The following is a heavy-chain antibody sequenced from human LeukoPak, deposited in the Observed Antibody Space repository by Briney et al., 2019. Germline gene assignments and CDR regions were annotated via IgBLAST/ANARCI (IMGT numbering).Heavy chain of an antibody. Sequence: GGSLGLSCAASGFTFSSYWMNWARQAPGKGLEWVSSISSSSSYIYYADSVKGRFTISRDNAKNSLYLQMNSLRAEDTAVYYCASLYSYGQNSDYWGQGTLVTVSS. D-gene: IGHD5-18*01. CDR1: GFTFSSYW. CDR2: ISSSSSYI. V-gene: IGHV3-21*01. J-gene: IGHJ4*02. CDR3: ASLYSYGQNSDY.